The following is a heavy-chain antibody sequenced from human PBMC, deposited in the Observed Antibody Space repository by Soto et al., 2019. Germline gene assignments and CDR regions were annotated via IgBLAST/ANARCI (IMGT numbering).Heavy chain of an antibody. J-gene: IGHJ4*02. V-gene: IGHV3-74*01. Sequence: EVQLVESGGGLVQPGGSLRLSCAASGFTFSSYWMHWVRQAPWKGLVWVSRINSDGSSTSYADSVKGRFTISRDNAKNTLYLQMNSLRAEDTAVYYCASVVGTAMFSVLLNWCQGTLVTVSS. CDR2: INSDGSST. CDR3: ASVVGTAMFSVLLN. D-gene: IGHD5-18*01. CDR1: GFTFSSYW.